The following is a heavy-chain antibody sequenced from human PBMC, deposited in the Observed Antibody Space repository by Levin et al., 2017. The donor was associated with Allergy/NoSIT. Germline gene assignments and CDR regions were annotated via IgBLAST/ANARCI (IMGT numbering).Heavy chain of an antibody. CDR1: GFTLANYY. V-gene: IGHV3-7*01. Sequence: SCAVSGFTLANYYMAWVRQAPGQGLEWVANTKQDGSETFYVASVKGRFIISRDNAKNSVYLQMSSLRVEDTAVYYCVRDFGGRESYWGQGTLVTVSS. D-gene: IGHD3-3*01. J-gene: IGHJ4*02. CDR3: VRDFGGRESY. CDR2: TKQDGSET.